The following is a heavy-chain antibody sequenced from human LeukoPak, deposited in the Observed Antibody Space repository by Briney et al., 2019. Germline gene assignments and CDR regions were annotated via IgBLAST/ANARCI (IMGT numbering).Heavy chain of an antibody. J-gene: IGHJ4*02. CDR3: ARGSKSITIFGVVNRGPFNY. V-gene: IGHV1-2*02. CDR2: INPNSGGI. D-gene: IGHD3-3*01. Sequence: GASVKVSCKASGYTFTGYYMHWVRQAPGQGLEWMGWINPNSGGINYAQKFQGRVTMTRDTSISTAYMELSRLRSDDTAVYYCARGSKSITIFGVVNRGPFNYWGQGTLVTVSS. CDR1: GYTFTGYY.